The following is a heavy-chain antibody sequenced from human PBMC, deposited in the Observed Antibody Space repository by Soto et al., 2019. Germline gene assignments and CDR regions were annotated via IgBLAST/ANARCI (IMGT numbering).Heavy chain of an antibody. Sequence: QVQLVESGGGVVQPGRSLRLSCAASGFTFNTYGMHWVRQAPGKGLEWVAVIWYDGSKKYHADSVKGRFTISRDNSKNTLYLQMNSLRAEDTAVYYCVVAVGAKDYYYAMDVWGQGTTVTVSS. CDR3: VVAVGAKDYYYAMDV. CDR2: IWYDGSKK. J-gene: IGHJ6*02. CDR1: GFTFNTYG. D-gene: IGHD1-26*01. V-gene: IGHV3-33*01.